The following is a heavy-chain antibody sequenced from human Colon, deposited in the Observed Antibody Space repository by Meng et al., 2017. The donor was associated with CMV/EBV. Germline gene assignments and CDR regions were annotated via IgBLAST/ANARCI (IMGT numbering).Heavy chain of an antibody. Sequence: QVQLVQSGAEVKKPGASVKVSCKASGYTFTSNAINWGRQATGQGLEWMGWMKPNSGDTGYAPNFQGRITMTRNTSINTAYMELRSLTNEDTAIYYCARGIPDFWGQGTLVTVSS. J-gene: IGHJ4*02. CDR3: ARGIPDF. CDR1: GYTFTSNA. D-gene: IGHD3/OR15-3a*01. CDR2: MKPNSGDT. V-gene: IGHV1-8*01.